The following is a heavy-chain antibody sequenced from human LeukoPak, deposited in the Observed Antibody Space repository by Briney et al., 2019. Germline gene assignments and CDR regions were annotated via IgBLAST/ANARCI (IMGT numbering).Heavy chain of an antibody. CDR1: GGFISSYY. CDR2: IYYSGRT. Sequence: SETLSLTCTVSGGFISSYYWNWIRQPPGKGLEWIGYIYYSGRTDYNPSLKSRVTISVDTSKHQFSMKLKSVTAADTAVYFCARGRWLPNAFDIWGQGTMVTVFS. V-gene: IGHV4-59*01. D-gene: IGHD5-24*01. CDR3: ARGRWLPNAFDI. J-gene: IGHJ3*02.